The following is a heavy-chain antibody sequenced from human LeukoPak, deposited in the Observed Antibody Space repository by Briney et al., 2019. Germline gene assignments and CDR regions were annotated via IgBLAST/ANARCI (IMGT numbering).Heavy chain of an antibody. D-gene: IGHD1-26*01. Sequence: ESLKISCKGSGYSFTSYWIGWVRQLPGKGLEWLGIIYPSDSDTIYSPSFQGQVTISADKSISNPYLQWTSLKASDTAMYYCARHGVDVSDSGSYYDYYYYYYMDVWGKGTTVTVSS. CDR1: GYSFTSYW. V-gene: IGHV5-51*01. CDR2: IYPSDSDT. J-gene: IGHJ6*03. CDR3: ARHGVDVSDSGSYYDYYYYYYMDV.